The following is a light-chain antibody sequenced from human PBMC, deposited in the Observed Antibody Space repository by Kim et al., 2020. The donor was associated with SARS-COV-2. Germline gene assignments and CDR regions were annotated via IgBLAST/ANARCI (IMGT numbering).Light chain of an antibody. Sequence: VSVGDRVTITCRASQGITNSLAWYQQKPGKVPQLLIYAASALKSGVQSRFSGSGSGTDFTLTISSLQPEDVATYYCQKYNSAPWTFGQGTKVDIK. V-gene: IGKV1-27*01. CDR2: AAS. CDR3: QKYNSAPWT. J-gene: IGKJ1*01. CDR1: QGITNS.